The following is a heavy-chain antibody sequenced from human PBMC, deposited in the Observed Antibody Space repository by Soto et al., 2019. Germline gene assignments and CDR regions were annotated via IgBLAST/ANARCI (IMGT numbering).Heavy chain of an antibody. CDR3: ARAGGWHRDEKNWFDP. V-gene: IGHV3-48*02. CDR2: ISSSSSTI. D-gene: IGHD2-15*01. CDR1: GFTFSSYS. J-gene: IGHJ5*02. Sequence: GGSLRLSCAASGFTFSSYSMNWVRQAPGKGLEWVSYISSSSSTIYYADSVKGRFTISRDNAKNSLYLQMNSLRDEDTAVYYCARAGGWHRDEKNWFDPWGQGTLVTVSS.